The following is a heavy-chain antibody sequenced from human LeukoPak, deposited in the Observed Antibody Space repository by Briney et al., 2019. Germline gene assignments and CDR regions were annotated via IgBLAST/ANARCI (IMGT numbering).Heavy chain of an antibody. Sequence: SVKVSCKASGGTFSSYDISWVRQAPGQGLEWMGRIIPILGIANYAQKFQGRVTITADKSTSTAYMELSSLRSEDTAVYYCARVKSMVRGVPIPYYYYGMDVWGQGTTVTVSS. CDR3: ARVKSMVRGVPIPYYYYGMDV. CDR2: IIPILGIA. V-gene: IGHV1-69*04. D-gene: IGHD3-10*01. J-gene: IGHJ6*02. CDR1: GGTFSSYD.